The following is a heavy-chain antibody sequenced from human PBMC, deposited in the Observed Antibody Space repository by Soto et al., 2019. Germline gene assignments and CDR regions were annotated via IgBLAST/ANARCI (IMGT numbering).Heavy chain of an antibody. D-gene: IGHD3-16*01. CDR2: MSFDGTR. Sequence: QVQLVEPGRGVVQPGTSLTLSCAASGFTFSNYAMHWVRQAPGKGLEWVAAMSFDGTRYYADSVKRRSTIARDSARNTVFLQTIGLRVDDTALYSCSSGRPLPSMNTGDEPLDIWGQGTMVTVSS. CDR3: SSGRPLPSMNTGDEPLDI. V-gene: IGHV3-30*03. CDR1: GFTFSNYA. J-gene: IGHJ3*02.